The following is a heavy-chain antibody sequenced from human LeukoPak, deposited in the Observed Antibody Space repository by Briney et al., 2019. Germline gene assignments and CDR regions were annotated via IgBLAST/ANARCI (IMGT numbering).Heavy chain of an antibody. CDR2: INEDGSEK. Sequence: SGGSLRLSCATSGFNFSSYWMTWVRQAPGKGLEWVANINEDGSEKYYVDSLKGRFTISRDNAKNSLYLQMKSLRAEDTAVYYCARDLVASGSPSPPSFWGQGTLVTVSS. V-gene: IGHV3-7*01. CDR1: GFNFSSYW. D-gene: IGHD1-26*01. CDR3: ARDLVASGSPSPPSF. J-gene: IGHJ4*02.